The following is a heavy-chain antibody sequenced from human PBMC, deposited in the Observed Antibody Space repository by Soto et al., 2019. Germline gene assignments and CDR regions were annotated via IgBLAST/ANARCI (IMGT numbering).Heavy chain of an antibody. CDR2: IIPIFGTA. J-gene: IGHJ4*02. Sequence: ASVKVSCKASGGTFSSYAISWVRQAPGQGLEWMGGIIPIFGTANYAQKFQGRVTITADESTSTAYMELSSLRSEDTAVYYCARPKRGYSYGYFDYWGQGTLVTVSS. D-gene: IGHD5-18*01. V-gene: IGHV1-69*13. CDR3: ARPKRGYSYGYFDY. CDR1: GGTFSSYA.